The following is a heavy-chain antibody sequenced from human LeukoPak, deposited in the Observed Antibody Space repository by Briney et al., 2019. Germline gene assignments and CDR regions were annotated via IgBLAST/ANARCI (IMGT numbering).Heavy chain of an antibody. D-gene: IGHD5-18*01. Sequence: GGSLRLSCAASGFTFSGSPIHWVRQASEKGLEWVGRIRSKANSYATAYAASVAGRFTISRDDSQNTAYLQMNSLKTEDAAVYYCSRYVDTPLDYWGQGALVTVSS. V-gene: IGHV3-73*01. CDR1: GFTFSGSP. J-gene: IGHJ4*02. CDR2: IRSKANSYAT. CDR3: SRYVDTPLDY.